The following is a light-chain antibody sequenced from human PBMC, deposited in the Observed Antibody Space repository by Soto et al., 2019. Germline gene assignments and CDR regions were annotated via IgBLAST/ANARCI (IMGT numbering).Light chain of an antibody. CDR2: GAS. CDR1: QTISSN. CDR3: QQYNNWSWT. V-gene: IGKV3-15*01. J-gene: IGKJ1*01. Sequence: EIVMTQSPATLSVSPGERATLSCRASQTISSNLAWYQQKPGQAPRLLIYGASTRATGIPARFSGSGSGTEFTLTISSLQSEDFAVYYCQQYNNWSWTFGQGTKVAIK.